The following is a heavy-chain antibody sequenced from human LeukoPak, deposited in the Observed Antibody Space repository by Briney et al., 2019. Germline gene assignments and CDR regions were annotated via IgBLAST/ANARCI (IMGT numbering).Heavy chain of an antibody. CDR2: ISAYNGNT. J-gene: IGHJ5*02. CDR1: GYTFTSYG. Sequence: GASVKVSCKASGYTFTSYGISWVRQAPGQGLEWMGWISAYNGNTNYAQKLQGSVTMTTDTSTSTSYKELRSLRSDDTAVYYCAREISGVAAAGDTGWFDPWGQGTLVTVSS. V-gene: IGHV1-18*01. CDR3: AREISGVAAAGDTGWFDP. D-gene: IGHD6-13*01.